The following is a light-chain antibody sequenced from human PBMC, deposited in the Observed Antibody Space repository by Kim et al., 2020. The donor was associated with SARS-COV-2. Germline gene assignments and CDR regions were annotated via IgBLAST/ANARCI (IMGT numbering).Light chain of an antibody. CDR1: ESVSRSY. Sequence: SPEEKATPSCAARESVSRSYLAWCQQKPGQAPRRLIYSASSRAPGIPDRFSGSGDEADFTLTISRLGPEDFAVYCCQQCSSSPRTFDEGT. J-gene: IGKJ1*01. CDR2: SAS. CDR3: QQCSSSPRT. V-gene: IGKV3-20*01.